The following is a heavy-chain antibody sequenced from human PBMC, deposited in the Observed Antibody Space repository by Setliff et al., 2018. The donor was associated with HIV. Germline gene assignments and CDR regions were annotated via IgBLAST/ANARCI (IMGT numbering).Heavy chain of an antibody. CDR2: MYYSGST. CDR1: GGSISSSSYY. V-gene: IGHV4-39*07. J-gene: IGHJ4*02. D-gene: IGHD2-21*01. Sequence: LSLTCTVSGGSISSSSYYWGWIRQPPGKGLEWIGSMYYSGSTYYNPSLKSRVTISVDTSKNQFSLKLTSMTAADTAVYYCALRRYSSWARFDSWGQGTLVTVSS. CDR3: ALRRYSSWARFDS.